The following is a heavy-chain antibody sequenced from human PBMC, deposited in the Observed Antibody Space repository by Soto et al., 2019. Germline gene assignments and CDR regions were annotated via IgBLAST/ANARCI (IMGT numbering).Heavy chain of an antibody. J-gene: IGHJ6*03. CDR3: ARDPPGVFGYYMDV. Sequence: QVHLVQSGAEVKKPGASVRVSCKVSGYTFTTHSLNWVRQAPGQSLEWMGWINPDSGYTKYSENFQDRVTITRDTSASTAYLELSSLRSEDTAVYYCARDPPGVFGYYMDVWGKGTTVIVSS. CDR2: INPDSGYT. V-gene: IGHV1-3*01. CDR1: GYTFTTHS. D-gene: IGHD3-3*01.